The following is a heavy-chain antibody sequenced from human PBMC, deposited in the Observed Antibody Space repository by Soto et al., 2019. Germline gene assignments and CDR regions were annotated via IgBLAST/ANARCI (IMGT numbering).Heavy chain of an antibody. V-gene: IGHV4-59*01. CDR3: ARGHCSGGSCYYYYMDV. CDR2: IYYSGST. J-gene: IGHJ6*03. Sequence: SETLSLTCTVSGCSISSYYWIWIRQPPGKGLEWIGYIYYSGSTNYNPSLKSRVTISVDTSKNQFSLKLSSVTAADTAVYYCARGHCSGGSCYYYYMDVWGKGTTVTVSS. CDR1: GCSISSYY. D-gene: IGHD2-15*01.